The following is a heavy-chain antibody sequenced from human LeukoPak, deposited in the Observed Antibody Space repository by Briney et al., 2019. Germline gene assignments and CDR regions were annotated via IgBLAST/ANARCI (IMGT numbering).Heavy chain of an antibody. D-gene: IGHD2-8*02. CDR3: AKEDGMYCEFDS. V-gene: IGHV3-9*01. Sequence: GGSLRLSCVASGFNFVDFGMHWVRQVSGKGLEWVAGMTWNGGTKNYADFVRGRFSIYRDNVKNSLYLQMYSLTPEDTALYFCAKEDGMYCEFDSWGQGTMVTVSS. J-gene: IGHJ3*02. CDR1: GFNFVDFG. CDR2: MTWNGGTK.